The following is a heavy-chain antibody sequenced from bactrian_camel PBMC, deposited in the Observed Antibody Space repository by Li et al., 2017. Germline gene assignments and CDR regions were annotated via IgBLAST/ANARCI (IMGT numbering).Heavy chain of an antibody. V-gene: IGHV3S1*01. D-gene: IGHD1*01. CDR1: GSTDRIYC. CDR3: AAAPKILSVDWVFSTTLYSY. CDR2: ITTGKDSTP. J-gene: IGHJ4*01. Sequence: HVQLVESGGGSVQTGGSLRLSCAASGSTDRIYCIGWFREALGKGREGVAMITTGKDSTPFHADSVKGRFTISKDNAKNTLYLQITNPSPEDTAIYYCAAAPKILSVDWVFSTTLYSYWGQGTQVTVS.